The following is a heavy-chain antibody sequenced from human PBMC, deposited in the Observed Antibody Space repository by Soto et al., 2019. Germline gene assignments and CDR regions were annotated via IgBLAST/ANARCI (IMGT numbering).Heavy chain of an antibody. CDR2: ISYDGSNK. CDR3: AKDRYYGSGSYFFDY. Sequence: GGSLRLSCAASGFTFSSYGMHWVRQAPGKGLEWVAVISYDGSNKYYADSVKGRFTISRDNSKNTLCLQMNSLRAEDTAVYYCAKDRYYGSGSYFFDYWGQGTLVTVSS. D-gene: IGHD3-10*01. V-gene: IGHV3-30*18. J-gene: IGHJ4*02. CDR1: GFTFSSYG.